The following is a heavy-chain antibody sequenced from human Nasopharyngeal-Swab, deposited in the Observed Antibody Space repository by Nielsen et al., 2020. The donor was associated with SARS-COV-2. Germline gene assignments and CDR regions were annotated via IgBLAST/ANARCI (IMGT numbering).Heavy chain of an antibody. CDR2: TRGDDGT. V-gene: IGHV3-43*01. D-gene: IGHD4-17*01. CDR1: GFKFDENT. J-gene: IGHJ4*02. CDR3: ARDAPAHYGAFY. Sequence: GESLKISCAASGFKFDENTMHWVRHTPEKGLQWVSLTRGDDGTYYGDSVKGRFSIYRDSSKNTLYLQMDSLRGEDTAVYYCARDAPAHYGAFYWGRGTLVTVSS.